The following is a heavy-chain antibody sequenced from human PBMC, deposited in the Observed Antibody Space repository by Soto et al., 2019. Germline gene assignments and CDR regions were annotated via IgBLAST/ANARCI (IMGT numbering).Heavy chain of an antibody. J-gene: IGHJ5*02. CDR1: VFTFRSFT. CDR2: ISSNSAYI. Sequence: KAGWSLRLSCASSVFTFRSFTMNWVRQAPGKGLEWVSTISSNSAYIYYTDALRGRFTISRDNAKNSLHLQMNSLRAEDTAVYYCTRDASRDSSARGWFDPWGPGTLVTVSS. V-gene: IGHV3-21*01. D-gene: IGHD6-13*01. CDR3: TRDASRDSSARGWFDP.